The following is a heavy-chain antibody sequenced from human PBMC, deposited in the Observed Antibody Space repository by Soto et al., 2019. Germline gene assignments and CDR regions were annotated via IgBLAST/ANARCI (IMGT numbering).Heavy chain of an antibody. CDR1: GFTFSSYA. CDR2: ISGSGGST. V-gene: IGHV3-23*01. J-gene: IGHJ6*02. D-gene: IGHD4-17*01. Sequence: EVQLLESGGGLVQPGGSLRLSCAASGFTFSSYAMSWVRQAPGKGLEWVSAISGSGGSTYYADSVKGRFTISRDNSKNTLYLQMNSLRAEDTAVYYCAGLGYGDYVASMDVWGQGTTVTVSS. CDR3: AGLGYGDYVASMDV.